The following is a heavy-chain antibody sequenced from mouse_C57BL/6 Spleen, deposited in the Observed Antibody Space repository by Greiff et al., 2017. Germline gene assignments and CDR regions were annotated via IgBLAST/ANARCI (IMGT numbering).Heavy chain of an antibody. CDR3: ARLGYGSSYEYYFDY. CDR2: INPSTGGT. V-gene: IGHV1-42*01. J-gene: IGHJ2*01. D-gene: IGHD1-1*01. CDR1: GYSFTGYY. Sequence: EVHLVESGPELVKPGASVKISCKASGYSFTGYYMNWVKQSPEKSLEWIGEINPSTGGTTYNQKFKAKATLTVDKSSSTAYMQLKSLTSEDSAVYYCARLGYGSSYEYYFDYWGQGTTLTVSS.